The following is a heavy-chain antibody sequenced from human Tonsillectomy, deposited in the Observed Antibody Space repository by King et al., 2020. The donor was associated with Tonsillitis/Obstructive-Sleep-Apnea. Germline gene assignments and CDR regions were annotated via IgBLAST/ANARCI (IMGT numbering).Heavy chain of an antibody. Sequence: VQLVESGGVVVQPGGSLRLSCAASGFTFDDYTMHWVRQAPGKGLERVSLISWDGGSTYYADSVKGRFTISRDNSKNSLYLQMNSLRTEDTALYYCAKDSTNYYYYMDVWGKGTTVTVSS. D-gene: IGHD1-1*01. V-gene: IGHV3-43*01. CDR2: ISWDGGST. CDR1: GFTFDDYT. CDR3: AKDSTNYYYYMDV. J-gene: IGHJ6*03.